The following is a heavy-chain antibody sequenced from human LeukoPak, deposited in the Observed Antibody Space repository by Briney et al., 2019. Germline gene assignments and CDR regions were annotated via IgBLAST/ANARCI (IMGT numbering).Heavy chain of an antibody. V-gene: IGHV1-2*04. Sequence: ASVKVSCMASGYTFTGYYMHWVRQAPGQGLEWMGWINPNSGGTNYAQKFQGWVTMTRDTSISTAYMELSRLRSDDTAVYYCARGRLVRNPGLPFDYWGQGTLVTVSS. CDR2: INPNSGGT. CDR3: ARGRLVRNPGLPFDY. J-gene: IGHJ4*02. D-gene: IGHD6-19*01. CDR1: GYTFTGYY.